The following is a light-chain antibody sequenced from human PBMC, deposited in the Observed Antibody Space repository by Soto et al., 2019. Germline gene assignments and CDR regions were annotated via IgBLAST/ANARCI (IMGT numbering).Light chain of an antibody. V-gene: IGLV1-51*02. CDR3: GTWDSSLSAGGI. CDR2: ENN. Sequence: QSVLTQPPSVSAAPGQTVTISCSGSSSNIGKNFVSWYQQLPGTAPQLLIYENNKRPSGIPDRFSGSKSGTSATLGITGLQTGDEADYYCGTWDSSLSAGGIFGNGTKATVL. CDR1: SSNIGKNF. J-gene: IGLJ1*01.